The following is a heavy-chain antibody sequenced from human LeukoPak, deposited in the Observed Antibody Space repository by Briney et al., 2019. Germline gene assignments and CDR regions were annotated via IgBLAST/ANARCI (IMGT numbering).Heavy chain of an antibody. V-gene: IGHV1-2*02. CDR1: GYTFTGYY. Sequence: GASVKVSCKASGYTFTGYYMHWVRQAPGQGLEWMGWINPNSGGTNYAQKFQGRVTMTRDTSISTAYLELSRLRSDDTAVYYCARVIWELPATDAFDIWGQGTMVTVSS. CDR2: INPNSGGT. J-gene: IGHJ3*02. CDR3: ARVIWELPATDAFDI. D-gene: IGHD1-26*01.